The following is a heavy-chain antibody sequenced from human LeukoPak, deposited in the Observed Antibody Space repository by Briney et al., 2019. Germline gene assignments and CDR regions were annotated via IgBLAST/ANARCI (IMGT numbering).Heavy chain of an antibody. CDR1: GGSISVVF. CDR2: TYYSGTT. D-gene: IGHD3-10*01. J-gene: IGHJ5*02. CDR3: ARVGYGSGSWGWFDP. Sequence: PETLSLTCTVSGGSISVVFWSWIRQSPGEGLEYIGYTYYSGTTDYNTTLKSRVSMSVDTSKNQFFLNLTSVTAADTAIYYCARVGYGSGSWGWFDPWGQGTLVTVSS. V-gene: IGHV4-59*01.